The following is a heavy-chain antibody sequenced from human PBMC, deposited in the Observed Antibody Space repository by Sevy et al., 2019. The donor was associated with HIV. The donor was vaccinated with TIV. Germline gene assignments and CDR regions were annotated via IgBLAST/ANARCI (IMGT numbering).Heavy chain of an antibody. Sequence: GGSLRLSCAASGFTFSSYSMNWVRQAPGKGLEWVSSIRSSSYIYYADSVKGRFTISRDNAKNSLYLQMNSLRAEDTAVYYCARDYGSGSFSFDYWGQGTLVTVSS. J-gene: IGHJ4*02. CDR1: GFTFSSYS. CDR2: IRSSSYI. V-gene: IGHV3-21*01. D-gene: IGHD3-10*01. CDR3: ARDYGSGSFSFDY.